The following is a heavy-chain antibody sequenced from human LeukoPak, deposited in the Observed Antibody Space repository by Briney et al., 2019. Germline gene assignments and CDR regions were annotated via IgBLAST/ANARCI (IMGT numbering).Heavy chain of an antibody. CDR3: ARSRAWTALDL. CDR1: GFTFTNYL. D-gene: IGHD1-1*01. J-gene: IGHJ4*02. Sequence: GGSLRHSCAASGFTFTNYLMTWVRQAPGKGLEWVANINEHGFETYHVDSLRGRFTISRDNAKNSLYLQMNTLTGEDTALYYCARSRAWTALDLWGQGTLVTVSS. CDR2: INEHGFET. V-gene: IGHV3-7*01.